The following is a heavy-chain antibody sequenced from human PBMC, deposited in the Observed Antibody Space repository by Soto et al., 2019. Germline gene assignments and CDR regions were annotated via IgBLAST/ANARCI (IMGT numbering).Heavy chain of an antibody. Sequence: SETLSLTCAVYGGSSSGYYWSWIRQPPGKGLEWIGEINHSGSTNYNPSLKSRVTISVGTSKNQFSLKLSSVTAADTAVYYCARAGGWYSFDYWGQGTLVTVSS. J-gene: IGHJ4*02. CDR1: GGSSSGYY. V-gene: IGHV4-34*01. CDR2: INHSGST. CDR3: ARAGGWYSFDY. D-gene: IGHD6-19*01.